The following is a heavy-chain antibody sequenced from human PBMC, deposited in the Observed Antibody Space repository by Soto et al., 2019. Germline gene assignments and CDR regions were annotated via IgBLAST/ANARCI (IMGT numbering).Heavy chain of an antibody. J-gene: IGHJ6*02. D-gene: IGHD2-15*01. Sequence: SETLSLTCTVSGGSISSGGYYWSWIRQHPGKGLEWIGYIYYSGSTYYNPSLKSRVTISVDTSKNQFSLKLSSVTAADTAVHYCARDRRYCSGGSCYAYYYGMDVWGQGTTVTVSS. V-gene: IGHV4-31*03. CDR1: GGSISSGGYY. CDR3: ARDRRYCSGGSCYAYYYGMDV. CDR2: IYYSGST.